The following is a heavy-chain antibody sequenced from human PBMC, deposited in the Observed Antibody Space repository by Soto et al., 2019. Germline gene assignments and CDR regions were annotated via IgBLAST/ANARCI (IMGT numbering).Heavy chain of an antibody. Sequence: GGSLRLSCVSSGVTFSNYAMIWVRQAPGKGLEWVSAISDSGDSTFYADSVKGRFTISRDNSKTALYLQMNSLRAEDTAVYYCARLLYYYESSGYGAFDIWGQGTMVTVSS. J-gene: IGHJ3*02. CDR2: ISDSGDST. CDR3: ARLLYYYESSGYGAFDI. V-gene: IGHV3-23*01. D-gene: IGHD3-22*01. CDR1: GVTFSNYA.